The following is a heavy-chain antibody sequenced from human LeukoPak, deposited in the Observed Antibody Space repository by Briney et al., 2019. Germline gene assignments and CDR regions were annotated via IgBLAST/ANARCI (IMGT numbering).Heavy chain of an antibody. CDR3: AKTVSGSNYGNLFDY. J-gene: IGHJ4*02. V-gene: IGHV3-11*01. CDR2: ISSSGSTI. Sequence: GGSLRLSCAVSGFTFSDYYMHWIRQAPGKGLEWVSYISSSGSTIYYADSVKGRFTISRDNSKNTLYLQMNSLRAEDTAVYYCAKTVSGSNYGNLFDYWGQGTLVTVSS. D-gene: IGHD1-26*01. CDR1: GFTFSDYY.